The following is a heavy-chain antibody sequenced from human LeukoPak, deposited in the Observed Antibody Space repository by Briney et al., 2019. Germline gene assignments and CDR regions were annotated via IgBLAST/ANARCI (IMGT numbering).Heavy chain of an antibody. CDR2: INPNSGAT. CDR3: ARDFGRYSGYDFDF. J-gene: IGHJ4*02. Sequence: ASVKVSCKASGYTFTGYYTHWMRQAPGQGLEWMAWINPNSGATNYAPKFQGRVTLTTDTSITTAYMELSGLTSDDTAVYYCARDFGRYSGYDFDFWGQGTLVTVSS. D-gene: IGHD5-12*01. CDR1: GYTFTGYY. V-gene: IGHV1-2*02.